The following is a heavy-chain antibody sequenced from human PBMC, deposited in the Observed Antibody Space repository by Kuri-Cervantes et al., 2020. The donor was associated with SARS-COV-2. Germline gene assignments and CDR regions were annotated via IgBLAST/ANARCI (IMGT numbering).Heavy chain of an antibody. D-gene: IGHD5-18*01. CDR2: IQHDGSNK. Sequence: GESLKISCAASGFTFSDYGMQWVRQAPGKGLEWVAFIQHDGSNKYYADSVKGQFTISRDNSKNTLYLQMNSLRAEDTAVYYCANLVDTAMAYFDYWGQGTLVTVSS. V-gene: IGHV3-30*02. CDR1: GFTFSDYG. CDR3: ANLVDTAMAYFDY. J-gene: IGHJ4*02.